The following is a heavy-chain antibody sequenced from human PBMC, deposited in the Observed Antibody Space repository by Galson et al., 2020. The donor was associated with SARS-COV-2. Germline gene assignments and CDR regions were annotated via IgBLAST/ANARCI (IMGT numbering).Heavy chain of an antibody. D-gene: IGHD3-22*01. J-gene: IGHJ4*02. V-gene: IGHV4-34*01. Sequence: SETLSLTCAVYGGSFSGHYWSWIRQSPGKGLEWIGEITQSGSVNYNPSLKSRVTISADTSKTQFSLELRSVTAADTAVYYCARGLFRTTMVIVVFTSGSFYFDSWGQGTFVSVSS. CDR2: ITQSGSV. CDR3: ARGLFRTTMVIVVFTSGSFYFDS. CDR1: GGSFSGHY.